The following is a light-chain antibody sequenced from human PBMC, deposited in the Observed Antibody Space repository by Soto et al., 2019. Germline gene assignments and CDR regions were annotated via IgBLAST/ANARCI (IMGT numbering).Light chain of an antibody. J-gene: IGLJ2*01. CDR2: LNSDGSH. V-gene: IGLV4-69*01. Sequence: QSVLTQSPSASASLGASVKLTCTLSSGHTTYAIAWHQQQPEKGPRYLMNLNSDGSHSKGDGIPDRFSGSSSGAERYLTISSLQSEDDADYYCQTWGTGPLVFGGGTKLTVL. CDR1: SGHTTYA. CDR3: QTWGTGPLV.